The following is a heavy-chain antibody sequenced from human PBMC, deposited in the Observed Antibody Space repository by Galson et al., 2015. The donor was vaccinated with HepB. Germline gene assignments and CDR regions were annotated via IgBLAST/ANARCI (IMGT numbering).Heavy chain of an antibody. CDR3: ARVVTIFGVVTEYYFDY. V-gene: IGHV3-7*03. D-gene: IGHD3-3*01. Sequence: SLSLSCAASGFTFSSYWMSWVRQAPGKGLEWVANIKQDGSEKYYVDSVKGRFTISRDNAKNSLYLQMNSLRAEDTAVYYCARVVTIFGVVTEYYFDYWGQGTLVTVSS. J-gene: IGHJ4*02. CDR1: GFTFSSYW. CDR2: IKQDGSEK.